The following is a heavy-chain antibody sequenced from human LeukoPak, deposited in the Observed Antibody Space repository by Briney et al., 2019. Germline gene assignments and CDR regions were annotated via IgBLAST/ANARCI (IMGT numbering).Heavy chain of an antibody. CDR3: ARYYYGSGSYQRYFDY. J-gene: IGHJ4*02. V-gene: IGHV4-59*08. CDR1: GGSISNYF. D-gene: IGHD3-10*01. Sequence: PSETLSLTCTVSGGSISNYFWSWVRQPPGKGLEWIGYIYYTGSTNHNPSLKSRVTISVDTSKNQFSLTLSSVTAADTAVYYCARYYYGSGSYQRYFDYWGQGTLVTVSS. CDR2: IYYTGST.